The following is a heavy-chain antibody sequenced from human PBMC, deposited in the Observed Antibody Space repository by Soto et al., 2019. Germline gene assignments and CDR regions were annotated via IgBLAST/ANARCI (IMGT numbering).Heavy chain of an antibody. Sequence: EVQLLESGGGLVQPGGSLRLSCAASGFTFSAYGMSWVRQAPGKGLEWVSGISDSGDSTSYADSVKGRFTISRDNPKNTLSLQMNSLRAEDTAVYYCGKVGDRGGACYWDHWGQGTLVSVSS. CDR2: ISDSGDST. J-gene: IGHJ4*02. CDR3: GKVGDRGGACYWDH. D-gene: IGHD2-21*02. CDR1: GFTFSAYG. V-gene: IGHV3-23*01.